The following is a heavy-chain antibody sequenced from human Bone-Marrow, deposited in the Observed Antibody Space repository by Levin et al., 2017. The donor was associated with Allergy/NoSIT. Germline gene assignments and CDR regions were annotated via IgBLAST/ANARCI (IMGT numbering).Heavy chain of an antibody. Sequence: AASVKVSCKASGYTFTGYYIHWVRQAPGQGLEWMGWINPDPDSGVTNYAQNFQDRVTMTRDTSISTAYMELSGLRSDDTAVYYCAREAGAAMVTGAFDIWGQGTMVTVSS. CDR2: INPDPDSGVT. CDR1: GYTFTGYY. V-gene: IGHV1-2*02. CDR3: AREAGAAMVTGAFDI. D-gene: IGHD5-18*01. J-gene: IGHJ3*02.